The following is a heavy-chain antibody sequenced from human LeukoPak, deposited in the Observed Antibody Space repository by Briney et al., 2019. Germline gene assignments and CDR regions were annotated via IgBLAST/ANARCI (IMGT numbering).Heavy chain of an antibody. D-gene: IGHD4-17*01. J-gene: IGHJ4*02. CDR3: ARDSPYGDYSGFDY. CDR2: IYSGGST. V-gene: IGHV3-66*01. Sequence: GGSLRLSCAASGFTVSSNYMSWVRQAPGKGLEWVSVIYSGGSTYYADSVKGRFTISRDNSKNTLYLQMNSLRAEDTAVYYCARDSPYGDYSGFDYWGQGTLVTVSS. CDR1: GFTVSSNY.